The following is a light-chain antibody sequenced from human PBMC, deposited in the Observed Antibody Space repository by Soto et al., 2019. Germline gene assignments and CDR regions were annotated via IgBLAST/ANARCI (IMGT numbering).Light chain of an antibody. J-gene: IGKJ2*01. CDR1: QSISTW. V-gene: IGKV1-5*03. Sequence: DIQITQSPSTLSASVGDRVTITCRASQSISTWLAWYQQKPGKAPKLLIYKASSLRNGVPSRFSGSGSGTEFTLTIYSLQPDDFASYYCQQYNGYPHTFGQGTKLEIK. CDR3: QQYNGYPHT. CDR2: KAS.